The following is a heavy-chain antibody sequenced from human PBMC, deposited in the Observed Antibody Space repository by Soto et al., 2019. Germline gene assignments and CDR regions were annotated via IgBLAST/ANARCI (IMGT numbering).Heavy chain of an antibody. D-gene: IGHD3-3*01. CDR1: GFTFSSYA. J-gene: IGHJ6*02. CDR2: ISGSGGST. V-gene: IGHV3-23*01. Sequence: GGSLRLSCAASGFTFSSYAMSWVRQAPGKGLEWVSAISGSGGSTYYADSVKGRFTISRDNSKNTLYLQMNSLRAEDTAVYYCAKDDTTIFGVVIPPPYYGMDVWGQGTTVTVSS. CDR3: AKDDTTIFGVVIPPPYYGMDV.